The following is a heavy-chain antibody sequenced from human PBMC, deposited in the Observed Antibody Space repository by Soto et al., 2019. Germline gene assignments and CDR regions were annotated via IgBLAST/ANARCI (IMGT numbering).Heavy chain of an antibody. V-gene: IGHV4-34*01. CDR2: INHSGST. CDR3: ARGFWYSSSLDAFDI. Sequence: QVQLQQWGAGLLKPSETLSLTCAVYGGSFSGYYWSWIRQPPGKGLEWIGEINHSGSTNYNPSLKSRVTISVDTSKNQFSLELSSVTAADTAVYYCARGFWYSSSLDAFDIWGQGTMVTVSS. CDR1: GGSFSGYY. D-gene: IGHD6-13*01. J-gene: IGHJ3*02.